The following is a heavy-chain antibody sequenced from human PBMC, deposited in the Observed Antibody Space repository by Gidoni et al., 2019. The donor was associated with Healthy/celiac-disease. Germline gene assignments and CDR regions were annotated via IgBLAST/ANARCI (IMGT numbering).Heavy chain of an antibody. D-gene: IGHD3-10*01. V-gene: IGHV3-74*01. CDR2: INSDGSST. J-gene: IGHJ4*02. CDR3: ARSPSRGSGNKHFDY. CDR1: GFTFSSYW. Sequence: EVQLVESGGGLVQPGGSLRLSCAASGFTFSSYWMHWVRQAPGKGLVWVSRINSDGSSTSYADSVKGRFTISRDNAKNTLYLQMNSLRAEDTAVYYCARSPSRGSGNKHFDYWGQGTLVTVSS.